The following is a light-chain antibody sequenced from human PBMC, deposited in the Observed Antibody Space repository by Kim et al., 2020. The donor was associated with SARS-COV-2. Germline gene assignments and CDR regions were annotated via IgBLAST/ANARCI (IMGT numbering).Light chain of an antibody. CDR3: SSYTTSSTLVV. V-gene: IGLV2-14*03. Sequence: QSITIPCSGTNSDVGGYNYVSWHQQHPGKAPKLMIYDVTNRPSGVSNRFSGSKSGNTASLTISGLQTEDEADYYCSSYTTSSTLVVFGGGTQLTVL. J-gene: IGLJ2*01. CDR2: DVT. CDR1: NSDVGGYNY.